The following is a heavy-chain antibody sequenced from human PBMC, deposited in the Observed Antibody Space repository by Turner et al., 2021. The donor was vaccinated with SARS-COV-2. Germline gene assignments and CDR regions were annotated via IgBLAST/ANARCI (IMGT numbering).Heavy chain of an antibody. CDR1: GGTFSSYA. CDR3: ARSWRMSNSDFDY. J-gene: IGHJ4*02. D-gene: IGHD6-13*01. V-gene: IGHV1-69*06. CDR2: IIPIFGRA. Sequence: QVQLVQSGAEVKKPGSSVNVSCKASGGTFSSYAISWVRQAPGQGREWMGGIIPIFGRANYAQKFEGRVTITADKSTSTAYMELSSLRSDDTAVYYCARSWRMSNSDFDYWGQGTLVTVSS.